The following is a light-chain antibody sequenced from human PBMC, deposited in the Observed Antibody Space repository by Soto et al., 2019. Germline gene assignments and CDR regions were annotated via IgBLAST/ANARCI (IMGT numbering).Light chain of an antibody. Sequence: EIVLTQSPATLSLSPGERATLSCRASQSVSSYLAWYQQKPGQAPRLLIYDASNSATGIPARFSGSGSGTDFTLTISSLEPEDFAVYYCQQRSNWLVGPGTKVDIK. V-gene: IGKV3-11*01. CDR1: QSVSSY. CDR3: QQRSNWL. J-gene: IGKJ3*01. CDR2: DAS.